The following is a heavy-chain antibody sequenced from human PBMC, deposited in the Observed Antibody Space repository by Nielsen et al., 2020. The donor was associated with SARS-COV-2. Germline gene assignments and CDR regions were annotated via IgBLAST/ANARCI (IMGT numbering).Heavy chain of an antibody. Sequence: WIRQPPGKGLEWIGSIYYSGSTYYNPSLKSRVTISVDTSKNQFSLKLSSVTAADTAVYYCARVRGAYGDYYYYYYTDVWGKGTTVTVSS. CDR3: ARVRGAYGDYYYYYYTDV. V-gene: IGHV4-39*01. J-gene: IGHJ6*03. CDR2: IYYSGST. D-gene: IGHD4-17*01.